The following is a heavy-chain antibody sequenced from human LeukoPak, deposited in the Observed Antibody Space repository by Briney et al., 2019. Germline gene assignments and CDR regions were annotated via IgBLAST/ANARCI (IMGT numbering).Heavy chain of an antibody. CDR2: IYPGDADT. CDR3: ARLVAAAGDY. Sequence: GHPLKIPSKGPGYSSTSYWIGWVRQMPGKGLEWMGSIYPGDADTRSSPSLQGQVTISADKSISTAYLQWSSLKASDTAMYYCARLVAAAGDYWGQGTLVTVSS. J-gene: IGHJ4*02. V-gene: IGHV5-51*01. CDR1: GYSSTSYW. D-gene: IGHD6-13*01.